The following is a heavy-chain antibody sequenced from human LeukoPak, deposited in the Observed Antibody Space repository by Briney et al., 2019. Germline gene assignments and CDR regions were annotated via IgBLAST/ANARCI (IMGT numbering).Heavy chain of an antibody. V-gene: IGHV1-58*01. D-gene: IGHD3-3*01. J-gene: IGHJ4*02. Sequence: SVKVSCKASGFTFTSSAVQWVRQARGQRLEWIGWIVVGSGNTNYAQKFQERVTITRDMSTSTAYMELSSLRCEDTAVYYCAAASRITIFGVVITYFDYWGQGTLVTVSS. CDR3: AAASRITIFGVVITYFDY. CDR2: IVVGSGNT. CDR1: GFTFTSSA.